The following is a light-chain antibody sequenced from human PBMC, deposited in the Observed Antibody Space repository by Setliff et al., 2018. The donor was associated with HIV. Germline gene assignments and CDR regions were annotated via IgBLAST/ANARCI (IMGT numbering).Light chain of an antibody. CDR1: RSNIRSNN. V-gene: IGLV1-44*01. J-gene: IGLJ1*01. CDR2: RNN. Sequence: QSALTQPPSVSGTPGQRVTISCSGSRSNIRSNNVYWYQQIPGTAPKLLISRNNQRPSGVPDRFSGSKSGNTASLTVSGLQAEDEADYYCNAYAGSTPYVFGTGTKVTVL. CDR3: NAYAGSTPYV.